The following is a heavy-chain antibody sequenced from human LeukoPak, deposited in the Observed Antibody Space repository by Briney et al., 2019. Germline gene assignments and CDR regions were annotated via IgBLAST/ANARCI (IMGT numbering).Heavy chain of an antibody. D-gene: IGHD3-16*01. Sequence: GGSLRLSCAASGFTFSSYNMNWVRQAPGKGLEWLSYISGDSNIMYYADSVKGRVIISRDNAKNSLFLQMNNLRGDDTAIYYCARDQRGGTFDIWGQGTMVTVSS. CDR3: ARDQRGGTFDI. CDR1: GFTFSSYN. V-gene: IGHV3-48*04. CDR2: ISGDSNIM. J-gene: IGHJ3*02.